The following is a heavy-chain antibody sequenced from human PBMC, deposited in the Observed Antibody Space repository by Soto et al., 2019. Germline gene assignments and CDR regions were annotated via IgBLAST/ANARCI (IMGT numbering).Heavy chain of an antibody. V-gene: IGHV1-18*01. Sequence: ASVKVSCKASGYTFTSYGISWVRQAPGQGLEWMGWISAYNGNTNYAQKLQGRVTMTTDTSTSTAYMELRSLRSDYTAVYYCAKIMFTCGGVQKHPNWFDPWGQGTLVTVSS. J-gene: IGHJ5*02. CDR1: GYTFTSYG. D-gene: IGHD3-16*01. CDR2: ISAYNGNT. CDR3: AKIMFTCGGVQKHPNWFDP.